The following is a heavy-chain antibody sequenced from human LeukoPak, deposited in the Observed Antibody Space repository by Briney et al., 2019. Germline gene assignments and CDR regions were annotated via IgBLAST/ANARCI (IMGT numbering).Heavy chain of an antibody. J-gene: IGHJ5*02. CDR2: IYYSGST. V-gene: IGHV4-39*07. Sequence: SETLSLTCTVSGGSISSSSYYWGWIRQPPGKGLEWIGSIYYSGSTYYNPSLKSRVTISVDTSKNQFSLKLSSVTAADTAVYYCARLGIQLWFPNCFDPWGQGTLVTVSS. CDR3: ARLGIQLWFPNCFDP. CDR1: GGSISSSSYY. D-gene: IGHD5-18*01.